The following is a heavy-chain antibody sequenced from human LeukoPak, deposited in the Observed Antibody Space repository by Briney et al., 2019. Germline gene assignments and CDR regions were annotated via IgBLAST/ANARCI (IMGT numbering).Heavy chain of an antibody. CDR2: INHSGST. V-gene: IGHV4-34*01. D-gene: IGHD3-10*01. CDR3: ARGRKGRGVITLDY. Sequence: PSETLSLTCAVYGGSFSGYYWRWIRQPPGKGLEGIGEINHSGSTNYNPCLKSRVTISVETSKNPFSLKLRPVTAADGAVYYCARGRKGRGVITLDYWGQGTLVTVSS. J-gene: IGHJ4*02. CDR1: GGSFSGYY.